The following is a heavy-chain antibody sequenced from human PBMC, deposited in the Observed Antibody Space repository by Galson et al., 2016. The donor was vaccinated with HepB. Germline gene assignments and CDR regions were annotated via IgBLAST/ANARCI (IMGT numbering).Heavy chain of an antibody. Sequence: SLRLSCAASGFSFSRAWMNWVRQAPGKGLEWVGRIKRVVDGGTTDYAAPVKGRFSISRDDSENTLYLQMNSLQTEDTALYYCTTELCESGCYPGPQWGQGTLVTVSS. D-gene: IGHD2-21*02. CDR1: GFSFSRAW. V-gene: IGHV3-15*07. CDR2: IKRVVDGGTT. J-gene: IGHJ4*02. CDR3: TTELCESGCYPGPQ.